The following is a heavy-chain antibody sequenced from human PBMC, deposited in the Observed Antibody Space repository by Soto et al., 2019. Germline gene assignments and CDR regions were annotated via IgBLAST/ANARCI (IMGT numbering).Heavy chain of an antibody. V-gene: IGHV3-21*01. D-gene: IGHD5-18*01. CDR3: ARDQPGYSYGYGLGY. Sequence: EVQLVESGGGLVKPGVSLRLSCAASGFTFSSYSMNWVRQAPGKGLEWVSSISSSSSYIYYADSVKGRFTISRDNAKNSLNLQMNSPRAEDTAVYYCARDQPGYSYGYGLGYWGQGTLVTVSS. CDR2: ISSSSSYI. CDR1: GFTFSSYS. J-gene: IGHJ4*02.